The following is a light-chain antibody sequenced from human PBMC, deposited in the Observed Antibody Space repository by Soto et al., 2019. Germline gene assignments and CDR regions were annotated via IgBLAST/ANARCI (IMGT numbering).Light chain of an antibody. CDR1: QSISSW. CDR3: QQYNAYPWT. V-gene: IGKV1-5*01. Sequence: DIQMTQSPSTLSASVGDRVTITCRASQSISSWLAWYQQKPGKAPKLLMYDDSSLDSGVPLRFSGSGSGTEFNRPISSLQPDDFATYYCQQYNAYPWTFGQGTKVEIK. CDR2: DDS. J-gene: IGKJ1*01.